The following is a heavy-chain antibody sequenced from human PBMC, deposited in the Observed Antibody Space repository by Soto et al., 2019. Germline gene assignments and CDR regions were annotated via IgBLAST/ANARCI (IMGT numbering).Heavy chain of an antibody. V-gene: IGHV1-3*01. D-gene: IGHD1-7*01. CDR3: ARSQELRVYYYYYGMDV. CDR1: GYTFTSYA. J-gene: IGHJ6*02. CDR2: INAGNGNT. Sequence: SVKVSCKASGYTFTSYAMHWVRQAPGQRLEWMGWINAGNGNTKYSQKFQGRVTITRDTSASTAYMELSSLRSEDTAVYYCARSQELRVYYYYYGMDVWGQGTTVTVSS.